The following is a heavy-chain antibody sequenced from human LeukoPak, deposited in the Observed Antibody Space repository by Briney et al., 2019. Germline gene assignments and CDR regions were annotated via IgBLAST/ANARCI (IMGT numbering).Heavy chain of an antibody. CDR2: ISWNSGSI. Sequence: PGGSLRLSCAASGFTFDDYAMHWVRQAPGKGLEWVSDISWNSGSIGYADSVKGRFTISRDNAKNSLYLQMNSLRAEDTALYYCAKLSSASSSSGYYSGNYFDYWGQGTLVTVSS. CDR1: GFTFDDYA. D-gene: IGHD3-22*01. V-gene: IGHV3-9*01. CDR3: AKLSSASSSSGYYSGNYFDY. J-gene: IGHJ4*02.